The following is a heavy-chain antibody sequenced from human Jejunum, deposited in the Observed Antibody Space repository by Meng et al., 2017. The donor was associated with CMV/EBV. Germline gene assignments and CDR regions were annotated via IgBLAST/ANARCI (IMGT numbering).Heavy chain of an antibody. CDR2: APYAVLND. J-gene: IGHJ6*02. CDR1: FTFSSTG. D-gene: IGHD2-15*01. Sequence: FTFSSTGVPLSRPAQGQGPSCVAFAPYAVLNDRYSHSVQGRFTISNDFSTDTVYLQMDGLAVEDTAVYYCAKDRGSGGNGYGMDVWGQGTTVTVSS. V-gene: IGHV3-30*02. CDR3: AKDRGSGGNGYGMDV.